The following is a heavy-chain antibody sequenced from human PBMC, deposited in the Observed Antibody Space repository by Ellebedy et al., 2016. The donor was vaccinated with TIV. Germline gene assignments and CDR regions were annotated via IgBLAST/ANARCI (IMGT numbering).Heavy chain of an antibody. D-gene: IGHD3-10*01. Sequence: SETLSLXXTVSGSSISSSSHYWGWIRQPPGKGLQWIANIYYSGATYYNPSLKSRVTISLDTSKNHFSLRLSSVTAADTAVYYCARHLLRDFYGSGSPNYWYFDLWGRGTQVTVSS. V-gene: IGHV4-39*01. CDR3: ARHLLRDFYGSGSPNYWYFDL. J-gene: IGHJ2*01. CDR1: GSSISSSSHY. CDR2: IYYSGAT.